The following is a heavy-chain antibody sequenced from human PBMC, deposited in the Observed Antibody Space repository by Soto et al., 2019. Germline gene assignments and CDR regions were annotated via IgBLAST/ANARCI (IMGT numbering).Heavy chain of an antibody. V-gene: IGHV1-69*01. Sequence: QVQLVQSGAEVKKPGSSVMVSCKASGGTFSSYTISWVRQAPGQGPEWMGGIIPIFGTVNYAQKFQGRVTITADDSTSTAYMELSSLRSEDTAVYYCAIPYGAFERHYYYGMDVWGQGTTVTVSS. CDR2: IIPIFGTV. J-gene: IGHJ6*02. CDR3: AIPYGAFERHYYYGMDV. D-gene: IGHD4-17*01. CDR1: GGTFSSYT.